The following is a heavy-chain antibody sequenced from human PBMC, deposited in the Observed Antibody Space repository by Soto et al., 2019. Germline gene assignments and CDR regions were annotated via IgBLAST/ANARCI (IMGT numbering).Heavy chain of an antibody. J-gene: IGHJ3*02. CDR2: IKRDGSGG. CDR3: ARDVSPGSSGWYFDAFDI. Sequence: QLVESGGGLVQPVGSLRLSCAASGFTFSNYWMTWVRQAPGKGLEWVANIKRDGSGGSYLDSVRGRFTVSRDNARNSLYLQMNSLRAEDTALYYCARDVSPGSSGWYFDAFDIWGQGTMVTVSS. V-gene: IGHV3-7*01. CDR1: GFTFSNYW. D-gene: IGHD6-13*01.